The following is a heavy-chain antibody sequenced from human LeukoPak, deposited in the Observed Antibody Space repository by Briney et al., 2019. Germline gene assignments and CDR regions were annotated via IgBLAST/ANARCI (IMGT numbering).Heavy chain of an antibody. V-gene: IGHV3-11*04. D-gene: IGHD2-21*02. Sequence: GGSLRLSCAASGFTFSDYYMSWIRQAPGKGLEWVSYISSSGSTIYYADSVKGRFTISRDNAKNSLYLQMNSLRAEDTAVYYCARDLSEGYCGGDCPPLGYWGQGTLVTVSS. J-gene: IGHJ4*02. CDR3: ARDLSEGYCGGDCPPLGY. CDR2: ISSSGSTI. CDR1: GFTFSDYY.